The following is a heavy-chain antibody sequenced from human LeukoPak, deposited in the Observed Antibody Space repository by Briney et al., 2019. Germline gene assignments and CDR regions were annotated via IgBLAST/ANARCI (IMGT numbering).Heavy chain of an antibody. Sequence: GGSLRLSCAASGFTFSSYWMSWVRQAPGKGLEWVANIKQDGSEKYYVDSVKGRFTISRDNAKNSLYLQMNSLRAEDTAVYYCARPEGSSSWYNAFGIWGQGTMVTVSS. J-gene: IGHJ3*02. D-gene: IGHD6-13*01. CDR2: IKQDGSEK. V-gene: IGHV3-7*03. CDR1: GFTFSSYW. CDR3: ARPEGSSSWYNAFGI.